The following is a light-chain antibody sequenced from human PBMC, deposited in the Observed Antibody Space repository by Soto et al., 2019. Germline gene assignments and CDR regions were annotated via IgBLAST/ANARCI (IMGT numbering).Light chain of an antibody. V-gene: IGKV2D-29*02. CDR3: MQSTQLPPT. CDR1: QSLLHITGETF. CDR2: EVS. J-gene: IGKJ5*01. Sequence: DVVMTQTPLSLSVTPGQPASISCKSSQSLLHITGETFLFWYLQKPGQSPQLLIYEVSTRVSGAPDRFSGSGSGTDFTLAISRVETDDVGIYYCMQSTQLPPTFGQGTRLGIE.